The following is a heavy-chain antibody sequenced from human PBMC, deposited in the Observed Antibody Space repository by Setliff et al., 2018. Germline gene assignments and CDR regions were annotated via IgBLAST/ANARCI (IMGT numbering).Heavy chain of an antibody. CDR2: VYYSGIA. J-gene: IGHJ4*02. V-gene: IGHV4-59*01. D-gene: IGHD5-12*01. CDR3: ARGGTFRYFDY. CDR1: GGSISTYY. Sequence: PSETLSLTCTVSGGSISTYYWSWIRQPPGKGLEWIGYVYYSGIANYSPSLKSRLTISVDTSKNQFSLKLRSVTAVDTAVYYCARGGTFRYFDYWGQGTPVTVSS.